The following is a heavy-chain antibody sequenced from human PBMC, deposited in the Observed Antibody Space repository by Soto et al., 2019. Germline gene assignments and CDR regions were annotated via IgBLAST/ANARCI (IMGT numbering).Heavy chain of an antibody. CDR3: ARDYVLAYCGGDCYSGDAFDI. V-gene: IGHV1-18*01. D-gene: IGHD2-21*02. Sequence: QVQLVQSGAEVKKPGASVKVSCKASGYTFTSYGISWVRQAPGQGLEWMGWISAYNGITNYAQKLQGRVTMTTDTSTSTAYMELRSLRSDDTAVYYCARDYVLAYCGGDCYSGDAFDIWGQGTMVTVSS. J-gene: IGHJ3*02. CDR1: GYTFTSYG. CDR2: ISAYNGIT.